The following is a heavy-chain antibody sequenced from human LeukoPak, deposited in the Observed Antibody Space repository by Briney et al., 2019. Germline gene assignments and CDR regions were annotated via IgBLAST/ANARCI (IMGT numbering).Heavy chain of an antibody. D-gene: IGHD3-22*01. J-gene: IGHJ3*02. CDR1: GGYFSGYY. CDR2: INHSGST. Sequence: PSETLSLTCAVYGGYFSGYYWSWIRQPPGKGLEWIGKINHSGSTNYNPSLKSRVTTSVDTSKNQFSLKLSSVTAADTAVYYCARAYYYDSSGYYDHDAFDIWGQGTMVTVSS. V-gene: IGHV4-34*01. CDR3: ARAYYYDSSGYYDHDAFDI.